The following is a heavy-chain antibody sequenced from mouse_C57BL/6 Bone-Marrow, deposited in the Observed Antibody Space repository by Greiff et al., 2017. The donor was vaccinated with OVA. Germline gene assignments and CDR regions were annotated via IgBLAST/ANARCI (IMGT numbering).Heavy chain of an antibody. D-gene: IGHD2-3*01. CDR2: IYPGDGDT. Sequence: VKLQQSGPELVKPGASVKISCKASGYAFSSSWMNWVKQRPGKGLEWIGRIYPGDGDTNYTGKFKGRATLTADNSSSTAYMQLSSLTSEDSAVYFCTRHGGGYYASYFDYWGQGTTLTVSS. J-gene: IGHJ2*01. CDR1: GYAFSSSW. CDR3: TRHGGGYYASYFDY. V-gene: IGHV1-82*01.